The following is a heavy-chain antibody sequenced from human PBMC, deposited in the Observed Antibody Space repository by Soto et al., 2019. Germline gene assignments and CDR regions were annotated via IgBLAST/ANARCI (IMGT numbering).Heavy chain of an antibody. CDR3: AKERGFGVGIYYYYGMDV. CDR2: ISWDGGST. Sequence: GGSLRLSCAASGFTFDDYAMHWVRQAPGKGLEWVSLISWDGGSTYYVDSVKGRFTISRDNSKNSLYLQMNSLRAEDTALYYCAKERGFGVGIYYYYGMDVWGQGTTVTVSS. J-gene: IGHJ6*02. V-gene: IGHV3-43D*03. CDR1: GFTFDDYA. D-gene: IGHD3-10*01.